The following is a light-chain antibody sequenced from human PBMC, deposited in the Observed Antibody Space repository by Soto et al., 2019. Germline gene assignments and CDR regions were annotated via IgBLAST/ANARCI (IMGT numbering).Light chain of an antibody. CDR2: GAS. CDR3: QHYGSSPWT. V-gene: IGKV3-20*01. CDR1: QSVSSSY. J-gene: IGKJ1*01. Sequence: EIVLTQSPGTLSLSPGERSPLSCRASQSVSSSYLAWYQQKPGQAPRLLIYGASSRATGIPDRFSGSGSGTDFTLTISRLGPEEFAVYYCQHYGSSPWTVGQGTKVDIK.